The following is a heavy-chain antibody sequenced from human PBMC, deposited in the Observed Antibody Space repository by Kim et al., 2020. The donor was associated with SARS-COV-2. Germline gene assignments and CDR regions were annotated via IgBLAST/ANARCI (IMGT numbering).Heavy chain of an antibody. CDR1: GFSFSTYT. Sequence: GGSLRLSCAASGFSFSTYTMNWVRQAPGKGLEWVSAMSSSSSDIFYADLMKGRFTISRDNAKNTLYLQMDSLRAEDTAVYYCARGDRLEGPGTLRGAVIYYYGMDVWGQGTTVTVSS. J-gene: IGHJ6*02. CDR2: MSSSSSDI. D-gene: IGHD3-10*01. CDR3: ARGDRLEGPGTLRGAVIYYYGMDV. V-gene: IGHV3-21*06.